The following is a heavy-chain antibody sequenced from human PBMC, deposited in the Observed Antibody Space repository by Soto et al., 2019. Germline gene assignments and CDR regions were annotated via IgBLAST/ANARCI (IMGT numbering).Heavy chain of an antibody. CDR2: ISAYNGNT. V-gene: IGHV1-18*01. Sequence: QVQLVQSGAEVKKPGASVKVSCKASGYPFTAYGSAGVRQAPGQGLEGMGWISAYNGNTNYAQKLQGRVTMTTDTSTSTAYMELRSLRSDDTAVYYCARVVVAATAEYGMDVWGQGTTVTVSS. D-gene: IGHD2-15*01. CDR1: GYPFTAYG. CDR3: ARVVVAATAEYGMDV. J-gene: IGHJ6*02.